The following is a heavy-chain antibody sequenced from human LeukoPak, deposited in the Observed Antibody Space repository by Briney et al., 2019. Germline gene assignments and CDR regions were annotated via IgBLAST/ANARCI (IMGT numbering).Heavy chain of an antibody. CDR1: GGTFSSYA. CDR3: ARVLYGYDSGLYYFDY. V-gene: IGHV1-69*01. Sequence: SVTVSCTASGGTFSSYAISWVRQAPGQGLEWMGGIIPIFGTANYAQKFQGRVTITADESTSTAYMELSSLRSEDTAVYYCARVLYGYDSGLYYFDYWGQGTLVTVSS. J-gene: IGHJ4*02. CDR2: IIPIFGTA. D-gene: IGHD3-22*01.